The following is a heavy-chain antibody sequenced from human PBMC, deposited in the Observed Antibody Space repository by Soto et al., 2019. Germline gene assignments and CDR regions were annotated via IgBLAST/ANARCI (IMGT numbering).Heavy chain of an antibody. CDR1: GGSISSSSYY. CDR2: IYYSGST. CDR3: ARTVSYSYGRLTGRGGRFFDY. D-gene: IGHD5-18*01. Sequence: SETLSLTCTVSGGSISSSSYYWGWIRQPPGKGLEWIGSIYYSGSTYYNPSLKSRVTISVDTSKNQFSLKLSSVTAADTAVYYCARTVSYSYGRLTGRGGRFFDYWGQGTLVTVSS. J-gene: IGHJ4*02. V-gene: IGHV4-39*01.